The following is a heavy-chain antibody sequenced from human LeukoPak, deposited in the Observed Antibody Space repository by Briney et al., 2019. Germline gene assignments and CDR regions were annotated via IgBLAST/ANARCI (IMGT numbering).Heavy chain of an antibody. D-gene: IGHD3-10*01. CDR2: ISSDGSNT. Sequence: GGSLRLSCAASGFTFSTYWMHWVRQAPGKGLVWVSRISSDGSNTNYADSVKGRFTVSRDNAKNTLYLQMNNLRAEDTAVYYCARVAKYYYGSETYYFFEHWGQGTPVTASS. CDR1: GFTFSTYW. J-gene: IGHJ4*02. V-gene: IGHV3-74*01. CDR3: ARVAKYYYGSETYYFFEH.